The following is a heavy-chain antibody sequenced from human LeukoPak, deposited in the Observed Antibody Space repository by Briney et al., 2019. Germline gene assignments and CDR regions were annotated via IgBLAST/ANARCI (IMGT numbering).Heavy chain of an antibody. V-gene: IGHV4-39*07. J-gene: IGHJ4*02. CDR1: GGSISSSSYY. CDR3: AKVEVGGGDLYFDY. Sequence: SETLSLTCIVSGGSISSSSYYWGWIRQPPGKGLEWIGSIYHSGSTYYNPSLKSRVTISVDTSKNQFSLTLSSVTAADTAVYYCAKVEVGGGDLYFDYWGQGTLVSVSS. CDR2: IYHSGST. D-gene: IGHD1-26*01.